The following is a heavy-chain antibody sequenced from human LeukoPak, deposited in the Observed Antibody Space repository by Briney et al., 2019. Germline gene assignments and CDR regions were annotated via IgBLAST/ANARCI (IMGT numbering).Heavy chain of an antibody. D-gene: IGHD5-12*01. CDR1: GYRFTSYW. V-gene: IGHV5-10-1*01. CDR2: IDPSDYYT. CDR3: ARVRGPIVAGDY. J-gene: IGHJ4*02. Sequence: RKSLQISCMCFGYRFTSYWISWVRQMTGKGLEWMGRIDPSDYYTNYSPSFQGHVTISPDKSISTAYLQWSSLKALDTAMYYCARVRGPIVAGDYWGQGTLVTVSS.